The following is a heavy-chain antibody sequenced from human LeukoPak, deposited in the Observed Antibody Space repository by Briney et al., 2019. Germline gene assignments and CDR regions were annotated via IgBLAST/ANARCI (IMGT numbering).Heavy chain of an antibody. CDR1: SGSFSPYL. V-gene: IGHV4-34*01. Sequence: SETLSLTCAVYSGSFSPYLWSWIRQPPGKGLEWIAEISHSGNANYYPSLKSRVAISVDPSKNQFSLTMNSVTAADTAVYYCARRRNWNDVLDSWGQGTLVTVSS. D-gene: IGHD1-1*01. CDR3: ARRRNWNDVLDS. CDR2: ISHSGNA. J-gene: IGHJ4*02.